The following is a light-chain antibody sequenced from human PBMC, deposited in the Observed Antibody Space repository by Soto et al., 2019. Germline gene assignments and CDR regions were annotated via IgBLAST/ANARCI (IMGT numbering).Light chain of an antibody. CDR2: EVT. CDR3: SSYAGSNNPDV. Sequence: QSALTQPPSASGSPGQSVTISCTGTSGDIGGYDYVSWYQQHPGKAPKLMIYEVTKRPLGVPDRFSGSKSGNTASLTVSGLQAEDEADYYCSSYAGSNNPDVFGTGTQLTVL. J-gene: IGLJ1*01. V-gene: IGLV2-8*01. CDR1: SGDIGGYDY.